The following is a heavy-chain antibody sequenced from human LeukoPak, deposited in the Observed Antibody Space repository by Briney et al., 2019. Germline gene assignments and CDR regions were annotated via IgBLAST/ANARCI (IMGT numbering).Heavy chain of an antibody. Sequence: ASVKVSCKASAYTFISYGISWVRQAPGQGLEWMGWISTYNGNTNYAQKLQGRVTMTTDTSTSTACMELRSLRSDDTAVYYCARSPHILTGENFDYWGQGTLVTVSS. CDR3: ARSPHILTGENFDY. V-gene: IGHV1-18*01. J-gene: IGHJ4*02. CDR2: ISTYNGNT. CDR1: AYTFISYG. D-gene: IGHD3-9*01.